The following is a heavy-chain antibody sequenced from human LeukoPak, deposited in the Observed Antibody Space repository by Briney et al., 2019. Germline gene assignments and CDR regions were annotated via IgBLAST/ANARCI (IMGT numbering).Heavy chain of an antibody. CDR2: IYHSGST. D-gene: IGHD2-15*01. CDR1: GGSISSSSYY. V-gene: IGHV4-39*07. CDR3: ARVQFRRCSGGSCYSVLGRYYYMDV. J-gene: IGHJ6*03. Sequence: SETLSLTCTVSGGSISSSSYYWGWIRQPPGKGLEWIGSIYHSGSTYYNPSLKSRVTISVDTSKNQFSLKLSSVTAADTAVYYCARVQFRRCSGGSCYSVLGRYYYMDVWGKGTTVTVSS.